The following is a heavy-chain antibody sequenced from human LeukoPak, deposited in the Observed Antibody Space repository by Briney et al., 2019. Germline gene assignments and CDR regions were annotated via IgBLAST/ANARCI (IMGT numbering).Heavy chain of an antibody. CDR1: GLTFSDHA. V-gene: IGHV3-48*02. J-gene: IGHJ6*02. CDR3: AREGIAVASYYYYGMDV. CDR2: ISSSSSTI. Sequence: PGGSLRLSCAASGLTFSDHAMDWVRQAPGKGLEWVSYISSSSSTIYYADSVKGRFTISRDNAKNSLYLQMNSLRDEDTAVYYCAREGIAVASYYYYGMDVWGQGTTVTVSS. D-gene: IGHD6-19*01.